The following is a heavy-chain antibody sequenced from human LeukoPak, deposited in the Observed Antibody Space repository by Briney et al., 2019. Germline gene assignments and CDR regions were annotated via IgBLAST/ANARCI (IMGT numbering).Heavy chain of an antibody. CDR3: ARARDCSSTSCYSLNWFDP. CDR2: ISSSSSYI. Sequence: GGSLRLSCAASGFTFSSYSMNWVRQAPGKGLEWVSSISSSSSYIYYADSVKGRFTISRDNAKNSLYLQMNSLRAEDTAVYYCARARDCSSTSCYSLNWFDPWGQGTLVTVSS. J-gene: IGHJ5*02. D-gene: IGHD2-2*01. CDR1: GFTFSSYS. V-gene: IGHV3-21*01.